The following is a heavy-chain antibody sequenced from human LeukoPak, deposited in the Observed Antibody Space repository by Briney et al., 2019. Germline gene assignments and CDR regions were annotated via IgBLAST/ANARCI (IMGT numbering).Heavy chain of an antibody. Sequence: GGSLRLSCAASGFTFSRYAMHWVRQAPGKGLEYVSAISSNGGSTYYANSVKGRFTISRDNSKNTLCLQMGSLRAEDMAVYYCARRGSYYGDSMDYWGQGTLVTVSS. D-gene: IGHD1-26*01. V-gene: IGHV3-64*01. J-gene: IGHJ4*02. CDR1: GFTFSRYA. CDR2: ISSNGGST. CDR3: ARRGSYYGDSMDY.